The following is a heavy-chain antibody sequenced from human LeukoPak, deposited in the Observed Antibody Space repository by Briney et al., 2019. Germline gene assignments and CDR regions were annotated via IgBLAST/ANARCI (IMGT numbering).Heavy chain of an antibody. V-gene: IGHV3-23*01. CDR2: ISGSGGST. CDR3: AKDAGYYCSGGSCYRPWFDP. Sequence: GGSLRLSCAASGFTFSSYAMSWVRQAPGKGLEWVSAISGSGGSTYYANSVKGRFTISRDNSKNTLYLQMNSPRAEDTAVYYCAKDAGYYCSGGSCYRPWFDPWGQGTLVTVSS. J-gene: IGHJ5*02. CDR1: GFTFSSYA. D-gene: IGHD2-15*01.